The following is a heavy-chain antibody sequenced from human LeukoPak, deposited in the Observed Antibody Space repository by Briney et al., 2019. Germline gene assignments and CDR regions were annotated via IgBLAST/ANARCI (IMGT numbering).Heavy chain of an antibody. Sequence: GGSLRLSCAASGFTFTRYGMTWVRQAPGKGLEWVSTISGSGDSTYYADSVKGRFSISRDNSKNTVSLQMNSLRADDTAIYYCARDRWMSGCSGGGDCWGQGTLVTVSS. CDR1: GFTFTRYG. CDR3: ARDRWMSGCSGGGDC. D-gene: IGHD2-15*01. V-gene: IGHV3-23*01. CDR2: ISGSGDST. J-gene: IGHJ4*02.